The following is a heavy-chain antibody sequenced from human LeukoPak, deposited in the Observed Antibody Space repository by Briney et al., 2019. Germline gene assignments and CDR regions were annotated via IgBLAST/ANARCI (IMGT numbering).Heavy chain of an antibody. D-gene: IGHD7-27*01. J-gene: IGHJ6*02. Sequence: SETLSLTCAVYGGSLSGYYWSWIRQPPGKGLEWIGEINHSGSTNYNPSLKSRVTISVDTSKNQFSLKLSSVTAADTAVYYCARGRAPNWGNYYYYGMDVWGQGTTVTVSS. CDR2: INHSGST. CDR3: ARGRAPNWGNYYYYGMDV. CDR1: GGSLSGYY. V-gene: IGHV4-34*01.